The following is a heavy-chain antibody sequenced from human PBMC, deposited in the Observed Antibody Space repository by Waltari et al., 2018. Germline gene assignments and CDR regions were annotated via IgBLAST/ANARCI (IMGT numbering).Heavy chain of an antibody. J-gene: IGHJ4*02. CDR3: ARGYDFWSGYPLHY. D-gene: IGHD3-3*01. Sequence: QVQLQESGPGLVKPSEALSRICSVSGDSITNYYWSWLRQPPGKGLEWIGYIAYSGSTRSKPSLNSRASLSVDTSKKHFSLRLGAVTAADTSIYYCARGYDFWSGYPLHYWGQGTLVTVSS. CDR2: IAYSGST. V-gene: IGHV4-59*01. CDR1: GDSITNYY.